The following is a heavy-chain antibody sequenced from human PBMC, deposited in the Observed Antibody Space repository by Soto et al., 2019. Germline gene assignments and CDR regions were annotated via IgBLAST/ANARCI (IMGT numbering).Heavy chain of an antibody. CDR3: AKGGSGWYGGHYYYYGMDV. CDR2: ISGSGGST. D-gene: IGHD6-19*01. Sequence: LRLSCAASGFTFSSYAMSWVRQAPGKGLEWVSAISGSGGSTYYADSVKGRFTISRDNSKNTLYLQMNSLRAEDTAVYYCAKGGSGWYGGHYYYYGMDVWGQGTTVTVSS. V-gene: IGHV3-23*01. J-gene: IGHJ6*02. CDR1: GFTFSSYA.